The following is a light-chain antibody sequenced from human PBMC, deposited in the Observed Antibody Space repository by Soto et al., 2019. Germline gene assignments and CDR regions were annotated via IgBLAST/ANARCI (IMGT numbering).Light chain of an antibody. V-gene: IGKV3-20*01. CDR1: QSVSSY. CDR3: QQYGSSPQT. Sequence: EIVLTQSPGTLSLSPGERATLSCRASQSVSSYLAWYQQKLGQAPRLLIYGASTRATGIPARFSGSGSGTDFTLTISRLEPEDFAVYYCQQYGSSPQTFGQGTKVDIK. J-gene: IGKJ1*01. CDR2: GAS.